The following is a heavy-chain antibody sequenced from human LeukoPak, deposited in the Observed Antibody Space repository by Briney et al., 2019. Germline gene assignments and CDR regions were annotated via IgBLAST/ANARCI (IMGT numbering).Heavy chain of an antibody. CDR3: AREGGAVAGPNDAFDI. CDR2: IYTSGST. V-gene: IGHV4-4*07. J-gene: IGHJ3*02. Sequence: SETLSLTCAVYGGSFSGYYWSWIRQPPGKGLEWIGRIYTSGSTNYNPSLKSRVTMSVDTSKNQFSLKLSSVTAADTAVYYCAREGGAVAGPNDAFDIWGQGTMVTVSS. D-gene: IGHD6-19*01. CDR1: GGSFSGYY.